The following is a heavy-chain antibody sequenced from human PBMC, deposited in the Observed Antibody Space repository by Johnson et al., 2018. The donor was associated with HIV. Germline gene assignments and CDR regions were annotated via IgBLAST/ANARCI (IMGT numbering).Heavy chain of an antibody. J-gene: IGHJ3*02. V-gene: IGHV3-66*01. CDR2: IYIGGST. Sequence: VQLVESGGGLVQPGGSLRLSCAASGFTISSKYFNWVRQAPGKGLEWVSVIYIGGSTYYAYSVKGRFTISRDNSKNTLYLQMYSLRAEDTAIYYCARGRGWWLQLGGAFDIWGQGTMVTVSS. CDR3: ARGRGWWLQLGGAFDI. CDR1: GFTISSKY. D-gene: IGHD5-24*01.